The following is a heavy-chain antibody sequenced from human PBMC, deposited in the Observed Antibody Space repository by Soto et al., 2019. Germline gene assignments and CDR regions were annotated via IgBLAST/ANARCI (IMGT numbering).Heavy chain of an antibody. V-gene: IGHV4-31*03. CDR3: ARDRGSSWYLATAGSGIFDY. Sequence: QVQLQESGPGLVKPSQTLSLTCTVSGGSISSGGYYWSWIRQHPGKGLGWIGYIYYSGSTYYNPSLKSRVTISVDTSKNQFSLKLSSVTAADTAVYYCARDRGSSWYLATAGSGIFDYWGQGTLVTVSS. CDR1: GGSISSGGYY. J-gene: IGHJ4*02. D-gene: IGHD6-13*01. CDR2: IYYSGST.